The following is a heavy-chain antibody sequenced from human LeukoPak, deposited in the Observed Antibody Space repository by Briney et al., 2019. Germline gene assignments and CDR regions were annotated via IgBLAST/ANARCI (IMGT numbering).Heavy chain of an antibody. CDR3: AKEGGSGWPLEAFDI. D-gene: IGHD6-19*01. J-gene: IGHJ3*02. CDR1: GFTFDDYA. V-gene: IGHV3-9*03. Sequence: GRSLRLSCAASGFTFDDYAMHWVRHAPGKGLEWVSGISWNSGSIGYADSVKGRFTISRDNAKNSLYLQMNSLRAEDMALYYCAKEGGSGWPLEAFDIWGQGTMVTVSS. CDR2: ISWNSGSI.